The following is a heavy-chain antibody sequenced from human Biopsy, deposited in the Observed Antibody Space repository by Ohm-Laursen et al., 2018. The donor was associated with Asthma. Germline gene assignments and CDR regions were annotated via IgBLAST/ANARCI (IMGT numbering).Heavy chain of an antibody. J-gene: IGHJ4*02. D-gene: IGHD2-2*01. V-gene: IGHV1-69*01. Sequence: SSVNVSCKSLVGTFNTYVIGWGRQAPGQGRGWMGGINSVFGTTTYPQKFQDRVTITADDSTSTVYMELSSLRSEDTAVYYCARKAGSCISRTCYSLDFWGQGTLVTVSS. CDR2: INSVFGTT. CDR1: VGTFNTYV. CDR3: ARKAGSCISRTCYSLDF.